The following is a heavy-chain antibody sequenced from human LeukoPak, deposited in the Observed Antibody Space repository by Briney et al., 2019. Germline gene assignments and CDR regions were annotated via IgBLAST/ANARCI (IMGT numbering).Heavy chain of an antibody. Sequence: GESLKISSRGSGYSFTSYWMSWVRQMPGKGLEWMGRINPSDAYTNYSPSFQGHATISVDTSIMPAYRQGSSLKASDTVMYYCARRLQRHFDYWGQGTLVTVSS. CDR3: ARRLQRHFDY. D-gene: IGHD2-15*01. CDR2: INPSDAYT. J-gene: IGHJ4*02. V-gene: IGHV5-10-1*01. CDR1: GYSFTSYW.